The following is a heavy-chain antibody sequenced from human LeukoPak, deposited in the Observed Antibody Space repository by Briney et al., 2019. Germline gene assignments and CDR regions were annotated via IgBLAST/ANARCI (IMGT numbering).Heavy chain of an antibody. CDR2: INPNSGGT. Sequence: ASVKVSCKASGYTFTSYYMHWVRQAPGQGLEWMGWINPNSGGTNYAQKFQGRVTMTRDTSISTAYMELSRLRSDDTAVYYCARARRYGNWFDPWGQGTLVTVSS. CDR1: GYTFTSYY. J-gene: IGHJ5*02. D-gene: IGHD1-14*01. V-gene: IGHV1-2*02. CDR3: ARARRYGNWFDP.